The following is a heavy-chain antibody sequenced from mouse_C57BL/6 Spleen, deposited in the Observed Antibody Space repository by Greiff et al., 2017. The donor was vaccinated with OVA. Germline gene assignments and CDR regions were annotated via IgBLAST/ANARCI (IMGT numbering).Heavy chain of an antibody. J-gene: IGHJ1*03. CDR3: HYDGSSYWYSDV. D-gene: IGHD1-1*01. CDR1: GFTFSDAW. Sequence: EVKVEQSGGGLVQPGGSMKLSCAASGFTFSDAWMDWVRQSPEKGLEWVAEIRNKANNHASYYAESVKGRFTISRDDSKSSVYLQMNSLRAEDTGIYFCHYDGSSYWYSDVWGTGTTVTVSS. V-gene: IGHV6-6*01. CDR2: IRNKANNHAS.